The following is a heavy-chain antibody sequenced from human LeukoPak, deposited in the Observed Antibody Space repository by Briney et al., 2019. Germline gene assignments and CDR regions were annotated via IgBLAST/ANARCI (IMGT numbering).Heavy chain of an antibody. V-gene: IGHV1-58*02. D-gene: IGHD2-2*01. CDR3: AATLCRGTSCYFRYWYFDL. CDR1: GFTFTSSA. Sequence: SVKVSCKPSGFTFTSSAMQWVRQARGQRLEWIGWIVVGSGNTNYAQKFQERVTITRDMSTSTAYMELSSLRSEDTAVYYCAATLCRGTSCYFRYWYFDLWGRGTLVTVSS. J-gene: IGHJ2*01. CDR2: IVVGSGNT.